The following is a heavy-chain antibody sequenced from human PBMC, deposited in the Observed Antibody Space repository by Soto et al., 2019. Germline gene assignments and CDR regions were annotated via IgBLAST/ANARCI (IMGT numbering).Heavy chain of an antibody. D-gene: IGHD3-10*01. CDR2: TSGSGGSA. CDR3: AKGGGLRNQLLYGYCFHGMDV. V-gene: IGHV3-23*01. CDR1: GFSFSSYA. Sequence: EVQLLQSGGGLVQPGMSLRISCVASGFSFSSYAMSWVRQAPGKGLEWVSSTSGSGGSAYYADSVKGRFTIARDNSKNTLHLEVSSLRAEDTAVYYCAKGGGLRNQLLYGYCFHGMDVWGQGTTVTVSS. J-gene: IGHJ6*02.